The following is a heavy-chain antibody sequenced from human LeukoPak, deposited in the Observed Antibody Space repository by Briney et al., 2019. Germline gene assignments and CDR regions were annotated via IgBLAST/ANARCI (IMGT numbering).Heavy chain of an antibody. D-gene: IGHD3-22*01. CDR2: IWYDGSNK. V-gene: IGHV3-33*06. CDR3: AKDSTPLGHYYYDSSGDFDY. J-gene: IGHJ4*02. CDR1: GFTFSSYG. Sequence: PGRSLRLSCAASGFTFSSYGMHWVRQAPGKGLEWVAVIWYDGSNKYYADSVKGRFTVSRDNSKNTLYLQMNSLRAENTAVYYCAKDSTPLGHYYYDSSGDFDYWGQGTLVTVSS.